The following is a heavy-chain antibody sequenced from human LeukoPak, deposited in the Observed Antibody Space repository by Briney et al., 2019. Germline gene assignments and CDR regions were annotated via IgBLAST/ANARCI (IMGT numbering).Heavy chain of an antibody. CDR2: IYHSGST. CDR3: ARANYEFDY. V-gene: IGHV4-34*01. CDR1: GGSFSGYY. D-gene: IGHD1-7*01. J-gene: IGHJ4*02. Sequence: SETLSLTCAVYGGSFSGYYWSWIRQPPGKGLECIGTIYHSGSTYYNPSLKSRVTISVDTSKNQFSLKLNSVTAADTAVYYCARANYEFDYWGQGTLVTVSS.